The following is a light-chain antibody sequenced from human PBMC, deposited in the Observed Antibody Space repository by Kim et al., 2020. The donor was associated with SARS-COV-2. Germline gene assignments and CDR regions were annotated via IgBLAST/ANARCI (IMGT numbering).Light chain of an antibody. CDR2: EDS. V-gene: IGLV3-1*01. CDR3: QAWDSSTGV. Sequence: VSPGQTASITCSGDKLGDKYVCWYQQKPGPSPVRVIYEDSRRPSGIPERFLGSNSGNTATLTISGTQAMDEADYYCQAWDSSTGVFGGGTQLTVL. CDR1: KLGDKY. J-gene: IGLJ3*02.